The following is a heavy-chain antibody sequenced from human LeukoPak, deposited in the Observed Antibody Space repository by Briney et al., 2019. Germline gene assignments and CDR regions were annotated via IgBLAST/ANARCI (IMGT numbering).Heavy chain of an antibody. CDR3: AKESGKFDY. D-gene: IGHD1-1*01. J-gene: IGHJ4*02. V-gene: IGHV3-43*02. Sequence: GGSLRLSCVASGLTFHDYAMHWVRQAPGKGLEWVSLISADGGSTFYADSVRGRFSISRDNSKNSLYLQMNSLRTEDTAMYYCAKESGKFDYWGQGTLV. CDR1: GLTFHDYA. CDR2: ISADGGST.